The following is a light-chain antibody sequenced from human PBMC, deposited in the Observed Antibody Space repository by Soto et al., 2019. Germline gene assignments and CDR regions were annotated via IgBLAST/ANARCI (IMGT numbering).Light chain of an antibody. CDR1: QSVSSY. J-gene: IGKJ5*01. Sequence: EIVLTQSPATLSLSPGESANLSCRASQSVSSYLAWYQQKPGQAPRLLIYDASNRATGIPARFSGSGSGTDFTLTISSLQSEAFAVYYCQQYNSWPPITFGQGTRLEIK. V-gene: IGKV3-11*01. CDR2: DAS. CDR3: QQYNSWPPIT.